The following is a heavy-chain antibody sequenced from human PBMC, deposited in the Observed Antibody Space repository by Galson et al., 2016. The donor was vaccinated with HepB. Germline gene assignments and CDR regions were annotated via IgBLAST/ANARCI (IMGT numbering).Heavy chain of an antibody. Sequence: SLRLSCAASGFTFSDASMSWVRQAPGKGLEWVGRIKSKSDGGTTDYAAPVKDRFTISRDDSENTVYLQMNSLKTEDTAVYYCTTPPRAYHDVLTGYLHFYGMDVWGQGTTVTVSS. V-gene: IGHV3-15*01. J-gene: IGHJ6*02. CDR1: GFTFSDAS. CDR2: IKSKSDGGTT. CDR3: TTPPRAYHDVLTGYLHFYGMDV. D-gene: IGHD3-9*01.